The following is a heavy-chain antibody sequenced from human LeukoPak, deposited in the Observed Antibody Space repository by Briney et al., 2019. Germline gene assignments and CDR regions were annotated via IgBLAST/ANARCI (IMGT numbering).Heavy chain of an antibody. CDR1: GFTISSYW. Sequence: GGSLRLSCAASGFTISSYWMHWVRQAPGKGLVWVSRINSDGSSTSYADSVKGRFTISRDNAKNTLYLQMNSLRAEDTAVYYCARDASGWSRQHWGQGTLVTVSS. CDR2: INSDGSST. D-gene: IGHD6-19*01. CDR3: ARDASGWSRQH. V-gene: IGHV3-74*01. J-gene: IGHJ1*01.